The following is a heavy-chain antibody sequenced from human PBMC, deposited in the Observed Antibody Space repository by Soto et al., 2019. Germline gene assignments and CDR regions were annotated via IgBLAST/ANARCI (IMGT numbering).Heavy chain of an antibody. CDR3: ARDTLRTRYYGMDV. Sequence: EVQLVESGGGLIQPGGSLRLSCAASGFTVSSNYMSWVRQAPGKGLEWVSVIYSGGSTYYADSVKGRFTISRDNSKNTLYLQMNSLRAEDTAVYYCARDTLRTRYYGMDVWGQGTTVTVSS. CDR2: IYSGGST. J-gene: IGHJ6*02. V-gene: IGHV3-53*01. CDR1: GFTVSSNY. D-gene: IGHD1-1*01.